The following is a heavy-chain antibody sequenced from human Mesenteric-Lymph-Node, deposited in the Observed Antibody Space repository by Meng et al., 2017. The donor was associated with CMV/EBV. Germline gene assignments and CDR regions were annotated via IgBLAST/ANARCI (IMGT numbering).Heavy chain of an antibody. CDR3: AKQIGGYNSYFDY. Sequence: GESLKISCAASGFTFSSYAMSWVRQAPGKGLEWVSAISGSGGSTYYADSVKGRFTISRDNSKNTLYLQMNSLRAEDTAVYYCAKQIGGYNSYFDYWGQGTLVTVSS. J-gene: IGHJ4*02. CDR1: GFTFSSYA. V-gene: IGHV3-23*01. CDR2: ISGSGGST. D-gene: IGHD5-24*01.